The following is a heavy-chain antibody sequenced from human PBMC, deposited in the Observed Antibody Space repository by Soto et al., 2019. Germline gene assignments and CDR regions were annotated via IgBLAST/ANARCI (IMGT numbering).Heavy chain of an antibody. D-gene: IGHD6-13*01. J-gene: IGHJ6*02. CDR3: VKGRKAVAGTLKSVGMDV. Sequence: GGSLRLSCSASGFTFNSYAVHWVRQAPGKGLEYVSAISGNGGTTYYADSVKGRFIISRDNSKNTVFLQMSSLETDDMAIYYCVKGRKAVAGTLKSVGMDVWGQGTTVTVSS. CDR2: ISGNGGTT. CDR1: GFTFNSYA. V-gene: IGHV3-64D*06.